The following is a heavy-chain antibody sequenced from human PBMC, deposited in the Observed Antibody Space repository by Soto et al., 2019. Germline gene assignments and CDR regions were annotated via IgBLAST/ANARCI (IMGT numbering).Heavy chain of an antibody. V-gene: IGHV3-23*01. Sequence: ETLSLTCTVSGGSIRGYSWSWVRQAPGKGLEWVSAISGSGGSTYYADSVKGRFTISRDNSKNTLYLQMNSLRAEDTAVYYCAKEAITMIVVVITAPDYWGQGTLVTAPQ. D-gene: IGHD3-22*01. CDR2: ISGSGGST. CDR1: GGSIRGYS. CDR3: AKEAITMIVVVITAPDY. J-gene: IGHJ4*02.